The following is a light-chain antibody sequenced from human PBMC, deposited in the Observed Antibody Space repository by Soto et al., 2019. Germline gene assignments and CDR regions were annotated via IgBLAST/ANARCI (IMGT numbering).Light chain of an antibody. V-gene: IGKV4-1*01. J-gene: IGKJ2*01. Sequence: DIVMTQSPDSLAVSLGERATINCKTSQSVLYSSNNKNYLAWYQQRPGQPPKLLIYWASTRESGVPDRFSGSGSGTDFTLTITSLQAEDVAFHYCQQYESTPPTFGQGTKLEIK. CDR3: QQYESTPPT. CDR2: WAS. CDR1: QSVLYSSNNKNY.